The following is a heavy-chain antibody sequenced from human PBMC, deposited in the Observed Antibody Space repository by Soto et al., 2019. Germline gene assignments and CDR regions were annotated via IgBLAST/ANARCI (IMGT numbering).Heavy chain of an antibody. V-gene: IGHV4-59*08. CDR2: IYYSGST. J-gene: IGHJ3*02. CDR3: ARRPGFGHAFDI. Sequence: QVQLQESGPGLVKPSETLSLTCTVSGGSISSYYWTWIRQPPGKGLEWIGYIYYSGSTNYNPSLQSRATISVATSKSHFSLKRRSVTAADTAVYYCARRPGFGHAFDIWGQGTMVTVSS. D-gene: IGHD3-10*01. CDR1: GGSISSYY.